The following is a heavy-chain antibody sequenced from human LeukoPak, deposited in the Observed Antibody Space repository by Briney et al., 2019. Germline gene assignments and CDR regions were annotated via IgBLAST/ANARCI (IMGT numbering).Heavy chain of an antibody. CDR2: LCVDGVST. CDR3: AKESGKFDY. Sequence: GRSLRLSCVASGLPISDFAMHWVRQAPGKGLEWVSLLCVDGVSTFYADSVKGRFTISRDNSTNSLYLEMTSLRTEDAAMYYCAKESGKFDYWGQGTLVAVSS. V-gene: IGHV3-43*02. CDR1: GLPISDFA. J-gene: IGHJ4*02.